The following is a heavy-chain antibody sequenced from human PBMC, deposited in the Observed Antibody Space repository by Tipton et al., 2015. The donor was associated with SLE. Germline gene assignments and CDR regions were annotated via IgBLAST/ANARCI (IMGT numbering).Heavy chain of an antibody. J-gene: IGHJ6*02. CDR3: AGDYFYFYGLDV. Sequence: RSLRLSCTASGFTFGDYAMSWFRQAPGKGLEWVGFIRSKAYGGTTEYAASVKGRFTISRDDSKSIAYLQMNSLRAEDTAVYYCAGDYFYFYGLDVWGQGTTVTVSS. V-gene: IGHV3-49*03. CDR1: GFTFGDYA. D-gene: IGHD3-10*01. CDR2: IRSKAYGGTT.